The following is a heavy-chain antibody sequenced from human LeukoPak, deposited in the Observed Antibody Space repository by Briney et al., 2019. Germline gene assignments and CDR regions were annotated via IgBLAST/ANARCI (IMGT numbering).Heavy chain of an antibody. CDR3: AKDRGRWLQLGGFDY. V-gene: IGHV3-9*01. D-gene: IGHD5-12*01. CDR2: ISWNSGSI. J-gene: IGHJ4*02. Sequence: GGSLRLSCAASGFTFDDYAMPWVRQAPGKGLEWVSCISWNSGSIGYADSVKGRFTISRDNAKNSLYLQMNSLRAEDTALYYCAKDRGRWLQLGGFDYWGQGTLVTVSS. CDR1: GFTFDDYA.